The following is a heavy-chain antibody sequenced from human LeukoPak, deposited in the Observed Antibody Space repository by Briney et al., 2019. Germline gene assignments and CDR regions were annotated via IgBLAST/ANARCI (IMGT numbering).Heavy chain of an antibody. Sequence: KPSETLSLTCTVSGGSISSYFWSWIRQPPGKGLEWIGYFYYSGSTNYNPSLKSRVTTSVNTSKNQFSLQMSSVTPADTAVYYCARVETGRSGYLVYWGQGTLVTVSS. V-gene: IGHV4-59*01. CDR1: GGSISSYF. CDR2: FYYSGST. J-gene: IGHJ4*02. CDR3: ARVETGRSGYLVY. D-gene: IGHD3-22*01.